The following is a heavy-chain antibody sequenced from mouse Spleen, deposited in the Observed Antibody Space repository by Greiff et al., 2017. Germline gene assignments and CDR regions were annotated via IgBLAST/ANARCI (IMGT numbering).Heavy chain of an antibody. Sequence: EVKVEESGGGLVKPGGSLKLSCAASGFTFSSYAMSWVRQSPEKRLEWVAEISSGGSYTYYPDTVTGRFTISRDNAKNTLYLEMSSLRSEDTAMYYCARDNWFAYWGQGTLVTVSA. CDR1: GFTFSSYA. V-gene: IGHV5-9-4*01. J-gene: IGHJ3*01. CDR3: ARDNWFAY. CDR2: ISSGGSYT.